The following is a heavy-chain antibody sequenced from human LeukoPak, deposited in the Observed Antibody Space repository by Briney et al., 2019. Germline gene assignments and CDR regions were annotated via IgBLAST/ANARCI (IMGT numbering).Heavy chain of an antibody. CDR1: GYTFTSYD. D-gene: IGHD3-3*01. J-gene: IGHJ4*02. V-gene: IGHV1-8*03. CDR3: VLTIFGVARDY. CDR2: MNPNSGNT. Sequence: ASVKVSCKASGYTFTSYDINWVRQATGQGIEWMGWMNPNSGNTGYAQKFQGRVTITRNTSISTAYMELSSLRSEDTAVYYCVLTIFGVARDYWGQGTLVTVSS.